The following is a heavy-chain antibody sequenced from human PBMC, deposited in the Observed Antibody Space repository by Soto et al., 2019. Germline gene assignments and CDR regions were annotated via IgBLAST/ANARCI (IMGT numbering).Heavy chain of an antibody. D-gene: IGHD3-22*01. CDR3: ARDYYDSTGSITPNWFDP. CDR2: MNPNSGNT. J-gene: IGHJ5*02. CDR1: GYTFTSYD. V-gene: IGHV1-8*01. Sequence: ASVKVSCKASGYTFTSYDINWVRQATGQGLEWMGWMNPNSGNTGYAQKFQGRVTMTRNTSISTAYMELSSLRSEDTAVYYCARDYYDSTGSITPNWFDPWGQGTLVTVSS.